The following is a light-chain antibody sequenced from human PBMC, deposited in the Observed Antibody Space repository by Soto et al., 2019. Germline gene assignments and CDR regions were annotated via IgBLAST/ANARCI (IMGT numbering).Light chain of an antibody. J-gene: IGKJ5*01. CDR2: DAS. CDR1: QDISSA. CDR3: QHFNNYPT. V-gene: IGKV1D-13*01. Sequence: AIQLYQSPSSLSATVGDRVTITCRASQDISSALAWYQLKPGKAPKLLMNDASSLESGVPSRFSGSGSGADFTLTISSLQPEDFATYYCQHFNNYPTFGQGTLLEIK.